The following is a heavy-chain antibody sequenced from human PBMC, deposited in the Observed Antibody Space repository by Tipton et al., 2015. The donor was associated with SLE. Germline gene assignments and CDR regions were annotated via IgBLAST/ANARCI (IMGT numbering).Heavy chain of an antibody. V-gene: IGHV4-4*02. Sequence: TLFLTCSVAGLSMTTRPWWTWVRQPPGKGLEWVGEIHHSGSTNSNPSLKSRVTISVDKSKNQFSLKLSSVTVADTAVYYCAQAHLWGSYRYASDIWGQGTMVTVSS. CDR1: GLSMTTRPW. CDR3: AQAHLWGSYRYASDI. D-gene: IGHD3-16*02. J-gene: IGHJ3*02. CDR2: IHHSGST.